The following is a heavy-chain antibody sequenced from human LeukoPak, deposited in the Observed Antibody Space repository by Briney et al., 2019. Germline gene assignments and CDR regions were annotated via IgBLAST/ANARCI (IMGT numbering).Heavy chain of an antibody. CDR3: AKTNGYYSD. J-gene: IGHJ4*02. CDR2: ISGSGGTT. D-gene: IGHD3-22*01. Sequence: PGGSLRLSCAASRFSIRNFGMAWVRQAPGKGLEWVSGISGSGGTTYYADSVKGRFTISRDNSKNSLSLQVSSLRAEDTAVYYCAKTNGYYSDWGQGTLVTVSS. CDR1: RFSIRNFG. V-gene: IGHV3-23*01.